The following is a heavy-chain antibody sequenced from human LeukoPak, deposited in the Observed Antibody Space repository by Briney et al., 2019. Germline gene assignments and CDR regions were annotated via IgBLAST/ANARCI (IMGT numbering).Heavy chain of an antibody. CDR2: INHSGST. Sequence: SETLSLTCAVYGGSFSGYYWSWIRQPPGKGREWIGEINHSGSTNYNPSLKSRVTISVDTSKNQFSLKLSSVTAADTAVYYCASGVMITFGGVIVKPLDYWGQGTLVTVSS. V-gene: IGHV4-34*01. CDR1: GGSFSGYY. J-gene: IGHJ4*02. D-gene: IGHD3-16*02. CDR3: ASGVMITFGGVIVKPLDY.